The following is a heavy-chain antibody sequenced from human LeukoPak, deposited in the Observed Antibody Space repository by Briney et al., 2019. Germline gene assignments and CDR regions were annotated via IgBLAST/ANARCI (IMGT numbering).Heavy chain of an antibody. CDR1: GGSISSYF. CDR2: IYYSGTT. J-gene: IGHJ3*02. V-gene: IGHV4-59*01. D-gene: IGHD2-2*01. Sequence: SETLSLTCTRSGGSISSYFWSWIRQPPGKGLEWIGYIYYSGTTNYNPSLKSRGTISVDTSKNQFSLKLSSVTAADTAVYYCARSPRDQDAFDIWGQGTTVTVSS. CDR3: ARSPRDQDAFDI.